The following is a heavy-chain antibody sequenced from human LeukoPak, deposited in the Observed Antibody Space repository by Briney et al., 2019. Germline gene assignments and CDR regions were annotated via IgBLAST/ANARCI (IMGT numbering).Heavy chain of an antibody. CDR3: ARVLNYGFDY. D-gene: IGHD3-10*01. J-gene: IGHJ4*02. Sequence: GGSLRLSCAASGFTFSRYWMSWVRQAPGKGLEWVASIKQDGSERYYVDSVKGRFTISRDNAKNTLYLQMNSLRAEDTAVYYCARVLNYGFDYWGQGTLVTVSS. V-gene: IGHV3-7*02. CDR1: GFTFSRYW. CDR2: IKQDGSER.